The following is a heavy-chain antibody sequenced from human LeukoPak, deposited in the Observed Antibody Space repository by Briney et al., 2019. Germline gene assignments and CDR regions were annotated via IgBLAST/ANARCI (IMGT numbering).Heavy chain of an antibody. Sequence: QSGGSLRLSCAASGFTVSSNYMSWVRQAPGKGLEWVSVIYSGGSTYYSGSVKGRFTISRDNSKNTLYLQMNSLRAEDTAVYYCARDGTGDRWGHFDYWGQGTLVTVSS. CDR1: GFTVSSNY. CDR3: ARDGTGDRWGHFDY. D-gene: IGHD7-27*01. CDR2: IYSGGST. J-gene: IGHJ4*02. V-gene: IGHV3-53*01.